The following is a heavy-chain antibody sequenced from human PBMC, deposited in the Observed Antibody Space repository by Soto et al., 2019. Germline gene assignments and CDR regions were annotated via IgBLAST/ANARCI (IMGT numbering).Heavy chain of an antibody. J-gene: IGHJ5*02. CDR1: GGSISSGGYS. Sequence: TLSHTCTVYGGSISSGGYSWSWIRQHPGKGLEWIGYIYYSGSTDYNPSLKSRVTISVDTSKNQFSLKLSSVTAADTAVYYCARVYYYGSGSYHTNREDGFDPWGQGTLVPVSS. CDR2: IYYSGST. V-gene: IGHV4-30-4*08. CDR3: ARVYYYGSGSYHTNREDGFDP. D-gene: IGHD3-10*01.